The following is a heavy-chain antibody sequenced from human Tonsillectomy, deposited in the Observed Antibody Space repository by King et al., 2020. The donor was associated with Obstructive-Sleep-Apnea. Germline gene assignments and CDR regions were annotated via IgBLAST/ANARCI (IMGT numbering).Heavy chain of an antibody. CDR2: IWYDGTNK. D-gene: IGHD3-10*01. V-gene: IGHV3-33*01. Sequence: VQLVESGGDVVQPGRSLRLSCAASGFSFSTSGMHWVRQAPGKGLEGLAVIWYDGTNKYYADSVKGRITIPRDNAKNTLYLQMKRPRADDTAVYYCARASDNFYGSGSEYKGWSFDLWGQGTMVTVSS. J-gene: IGHJ3*01. CDR3: ARASDNFYGSGSEYKGWSFDL. CDR1: GFSFSTSG.